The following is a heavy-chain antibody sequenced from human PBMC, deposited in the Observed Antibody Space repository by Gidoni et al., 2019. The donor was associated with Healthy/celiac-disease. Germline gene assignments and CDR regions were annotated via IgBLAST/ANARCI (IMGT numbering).Heavy chain of an antibody. CDR1: GLTFSSYA. J-gene: IGHJ4*02. CDR3: AKDNGVAGFDY. Sequence: VQLLESGGGLVQPGGSLRLSFAASGLTFSSYAMSWVRQVPGKGLGWVSAISGSGGSTYYADSVKGRFTIYRDNSKNTLYLQMNSLRAEDTAVYYCAKDNGVAGFDYWGQGTLVTVSS. CDR2: ISGSGGST. V-gene: IGHV3-23*01. D-gene: IGHD2-8*01.